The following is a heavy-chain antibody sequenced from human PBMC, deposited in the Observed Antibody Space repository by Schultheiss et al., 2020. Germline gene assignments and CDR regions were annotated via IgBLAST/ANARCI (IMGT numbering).Heavy chain of an antibody. CDR2: ISGSGGST. J-gene: IGHJ6*02. Sequence: GGSLRLSCAASGFTFSSYAMSWVRQAPGKGLEWVSAISGSGGSTYYADSVKGRFTISRDNSKNTLYLQMNSLRAEDTAVYYCAKGLDYYGSGSRRSYGMDVWGQGTTVTVSS. CDR1: GFTFSSYA. CDR3: AKGLDYYGSGSRRSYGMDV. V-gene: IGHV3-23*01. D-gene: IGHD3-10*01.